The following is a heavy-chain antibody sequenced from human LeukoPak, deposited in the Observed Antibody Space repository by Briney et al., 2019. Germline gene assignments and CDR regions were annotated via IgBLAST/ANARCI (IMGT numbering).Heavy chain of an antibody. CDR1: GGSINSYY. D-gene: IGHD3-10*01. V-gene: IGHV4-59*12. J-gene: IGHJ4*02. CDR2: IYYSGST. Sequence: SETLSLTCTVSGGSINSYYWRWIRQPPGKGLEWIGYIYYSGSTNYNPSLKSRVTISVDTSKNQFSLKLSSVTAADTAVYYCARGGAGSFDYWGQGTLVTVSS. CDR3: ARGGAGSFDY.